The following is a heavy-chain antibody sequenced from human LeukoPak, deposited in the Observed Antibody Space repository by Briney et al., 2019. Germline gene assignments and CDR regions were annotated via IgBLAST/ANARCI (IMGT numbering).Heavy chain of an antibody. CDR3: AREGASYYDILTGYYRY. CDR1: GFTFSSYG. Sequence: GGSLRLSCAASGFTFSSYGMHWVRQAPGKGLERMAVIWYDGSNKYYADSVKGRFTISRDNSKNTLYLQMNSLRAEDTAVYYCAREGASYYDILTGYYRYWGQGTLVTVSS. J-gene: IGHJ4*02. D-gene: IGHD3-9*01. V-gene: IGHV3-33*01. CDR2: IWYDGSNK.